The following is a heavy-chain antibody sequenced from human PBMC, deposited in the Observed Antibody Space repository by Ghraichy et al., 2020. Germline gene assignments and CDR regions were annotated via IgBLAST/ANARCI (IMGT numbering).Heavy chain of an antibody. Sequence: SETLSLTCAVYGGSFSGYYWSWIRQPPGKGLEWIGEINHSGSTNYNPSLKSRVTIPVDTSKNQFSLKLSSVTAADTAVYYCARGVLRYFDWSHKWDYWGQGTLVTVSS. V-gene: IGHV4-34*01. D-gene: IGHD3-9*01. CDR1: GGSFSGYY. CDR3: ARGVLRYFDWSHKWDY. CDR2: INHSGST. J-gene: IGHJ4*02.